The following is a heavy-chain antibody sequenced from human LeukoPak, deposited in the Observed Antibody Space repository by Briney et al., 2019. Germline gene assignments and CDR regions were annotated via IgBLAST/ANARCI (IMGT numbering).Heavy chain of an antibody. CDR2: IDRSGNT. D-gene: IGHD3-10*01. CDR3: ARMDDYFGSGNYYNVINYYYMDV. CDR1: GYSISSGYY. V-gene: IGHV4-38-2*01. J-gene: IGHJ6*03. Sequence: PWETLSLTCAVSGYSISSGYYWGWLRQSPGKGLEWIGRIDRSGNTYYNPPLKSRVAISVDTSSNQFSLRLTSVTAADTAVYYCARMDDYFGSGNYYNVINYYYMDVWGKGTTVTVS.